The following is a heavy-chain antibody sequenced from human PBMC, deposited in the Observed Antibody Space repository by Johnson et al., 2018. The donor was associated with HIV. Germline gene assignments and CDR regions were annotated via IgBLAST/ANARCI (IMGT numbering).Heavy chain of an antibody. J-gene: IGHJ3*02. CDR3: ARALAAAGTSAFDI. Sequence: VQLVESGGGLVQPGGSLRLSCAASGFTFNSYWMTWVRQAPGKGLEWVANIKQDGSEKYYVDSVKGRFTIFRDNAKNSLYLQMNSLRAEDTAFYYCARALAAAGTSAFDIWGQGTMVTVSS. CDR1: GFTFNSYW. CDR2: IKQDGSEK. V-gene: IGHV3-7*05. D-gene: IGHD6-13*01.